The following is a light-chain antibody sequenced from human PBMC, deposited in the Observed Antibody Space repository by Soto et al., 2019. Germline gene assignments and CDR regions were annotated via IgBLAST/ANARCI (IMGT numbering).Light chain of an antibody. CDR1: QSVSSN. CDR3: QQYNDWPVT. CDR2: GAF. V-gene: IGKV3-15*01. Sequence: ELLMTQSQITLSESPGARAALSCRASQSVSSNLAWYQQKPGQAPSLLIYGAFTRATGIPSRFSGTGSGTEFTLTISSLQSEDFALYYCQQYNDWPVTFGQGTKVDIK. J-gene: IGKJ1*01.